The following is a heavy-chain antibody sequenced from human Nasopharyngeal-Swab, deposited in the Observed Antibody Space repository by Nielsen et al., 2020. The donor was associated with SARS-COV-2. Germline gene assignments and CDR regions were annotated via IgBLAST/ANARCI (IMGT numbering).Heavy chain of an antibody. J-gene: IGHJ3*02. CDR3: AKLDMVRGVIITSYAFDI. Sequence: RQDQGQGLEWEAVISYDGSNKYYADSVKGRFTISRDNSKNTLYLQMNSLRAEDTAVYYCAKLDMVRGVIITSYAFDIWGQGTMVTVSS. CDR2: ISYDGSNK. V-gene: IGHV3-30*18. D-gene: IGHD3-10*01.